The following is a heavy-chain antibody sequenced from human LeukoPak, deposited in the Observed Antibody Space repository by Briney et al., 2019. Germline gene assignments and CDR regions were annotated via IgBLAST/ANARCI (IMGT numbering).Heavy chain of an antibody. CDR3: ARDLSWVPGVLYGMDI. Sequence: GGSLRLSCAASGFTVSSNYMTWVRQAPGKGLEWVAVIWYDGSNKYYADSVKGRFTISRDNSKNTLDLQMNSLRAEDTAVYYCARDLSWVPGVLYGMDIWGQGTTVTVSS. J-gene: IGHJ6*02. CDR1: GFTVSSNY. D-gene: IGHD2-8*01. CDR2: IWYDGSNK. V-gene: IGHV3-33*08.